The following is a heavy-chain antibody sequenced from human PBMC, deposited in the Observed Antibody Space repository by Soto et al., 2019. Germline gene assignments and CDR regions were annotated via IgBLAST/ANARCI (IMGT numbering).Heavy chain of an antibody. CDR3: ASQKTVIRGPLSSNWFDP. Sequence: GESLKISCKGYGYTFTDYWIGWVRQMPGKGLELIGLIYPGDSDTRYSPSFQGRVTISADKSISTAFLQWSSLRASDTAMYYCASQKTVIRGPLSSNWFDPWGQGTLVTVSS. CDR1: GYTFTDYW. D-gene: IGHD1-1*01. V-gene: IGHV5-51*01. CDR2: IYPGDSDT. J-gene: IGHJ5*02.